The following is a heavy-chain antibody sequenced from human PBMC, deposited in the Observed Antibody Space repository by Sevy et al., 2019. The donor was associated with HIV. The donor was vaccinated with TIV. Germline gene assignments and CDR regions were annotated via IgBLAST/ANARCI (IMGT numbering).Heavy chain of an antibody. CDR1: GFIFSDYT. V-gene: IGHV3-30*04. J-gene: IGHJ4*02. CDR3: ARSQSSSWHYLDY. D-gene: IGHD6-13*01. CDR2: ISSDGSFT. Sequence: GGSLRLSCAASGFIFSDYTLHWVRQAPGTGLEWVAVISSDGSFTCYADSVEGRFTISRDNSKNTLFLQMNSLRHEHSAVYYCARSQSSSWHYLDYWGQGTLVTVSS.